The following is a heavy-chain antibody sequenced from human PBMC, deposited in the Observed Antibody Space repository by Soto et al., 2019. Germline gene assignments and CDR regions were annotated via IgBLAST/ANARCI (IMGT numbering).Heavy chain of an antibody. CDR2: VSPHAANT. J-gene: IGHJ5*02. D-gene: IGHD1-26*01. CDR1: GFTFDSCG. Sequence: GGSLRLSCVASGFTFDSCGMNWVRQAPGKGLEWVAGVSPHAANTYYADSVRGRFIISRDDSRKTVSLDMNSLRGEDSAVYYCAKNQGVELVPLATVDWFDPWGQGSVVTVSS. V-gene: IGHV3-23*01. CDR3: AKNQGVELVPLATVDWFDP.